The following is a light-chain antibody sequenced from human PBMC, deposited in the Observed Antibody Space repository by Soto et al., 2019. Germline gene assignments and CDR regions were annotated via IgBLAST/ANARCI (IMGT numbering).Light chain of an antibody. CDR1: SSDVGGYNY. J-gene: IGLJ2*01. Sequence: QSVLTQPASVSGSPRQSITISCTGTSSDVGGYNYVSWYQQHPGKAPKLMIYEVNDRPSGVSNRFSGSKSGNTASLTISGLQAEDEADYYCSSYTSSSSPVLFGGGTKLTVL. CDR2: EVN. V-gene: IGLV2-14*01. CDR3: SSYTSSSSPVL.